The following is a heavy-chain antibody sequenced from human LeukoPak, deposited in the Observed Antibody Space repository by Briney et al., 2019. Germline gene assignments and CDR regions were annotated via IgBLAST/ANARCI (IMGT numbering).Heavy chain of an antibody. CDR3: AKQPGSVVDSSGSLSRH. D-gene: IGHD3-22*01. CDR1: GFTFSSYA. Sequence: GGSLRLSCAASGFTFSSYAMSWVRQAPGKGLEWVSTISGSGASTYYADSVKGRFTISRDNSKNTLYQQMNSPRAEDTAVYYCAKQPGSVVDSSGSLSRHWGQGTLVTVSS. CDR2: ISGSGAST. V-gene: IGHV3-23*01. J-gene: IGHJ4*02.